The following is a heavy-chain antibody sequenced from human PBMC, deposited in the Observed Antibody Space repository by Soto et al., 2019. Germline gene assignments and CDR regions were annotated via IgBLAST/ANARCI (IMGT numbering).Heavy chain of an antibody. CDR2: IRGSDGGT. V-gene: IGHV3-23*01. D-gene: IGHD1-26*01. Sequence: GGSLRLSCAASGFTLSNYAVSWVRQAPGKGLEWVSTIRGSDGGTNYADSVKGRSTISRDDSKNTLYIQMNTLRAEDTAVYYCAKGSGNYGFYFDSWGQGTLVTVSS. J-gene: IGHJ4*02. CDR3: AKGSGNYGFYFDS. CDR1: GFTLSNYA.